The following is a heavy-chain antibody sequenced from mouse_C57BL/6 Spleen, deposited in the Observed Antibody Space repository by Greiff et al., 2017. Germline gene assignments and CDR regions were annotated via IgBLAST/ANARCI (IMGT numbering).Heavy chain of an antibody. V-gene: IGHV5-4*03. J-gene: IGHJ2*01. D-gene: IGHD1-1*01. Sequence: EVMLVESGGGLVKPGGSLKLSCAASGFTFSSYAMSWVRQTPEKRLEWVATISDGGSYTYYPDNVKGRFTISRDNAKNNLYLQMSHLKSEDTAMYYCARYYGSSWLGYWGQGTTLTVSS. CDR1: GFTFSSYA. CDR2: ISDGGSYT. CDR3: ARYYGSSWLGY.